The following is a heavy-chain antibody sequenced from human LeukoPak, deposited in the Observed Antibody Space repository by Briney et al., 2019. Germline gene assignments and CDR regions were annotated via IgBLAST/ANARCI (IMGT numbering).Heavy chain of an antibody. Sequence: SETLSLTCTVSGGSISSYYWSWIRQPPGKGLEWIGYISYSGSTNYNPSLKSRVTISIDTSKNQFSLKLRSVTAADTAVYYCARVHGASSTSYDYWGQGTLVTVSS. CDR2: ISYSGST. V-gene: IGHV4-59*08. CDR3: ARVHGASSTSYDY. D-gene: IGHD2-2*01. J-gene: IGHJ4*02. CDR1: GGSISSYY.